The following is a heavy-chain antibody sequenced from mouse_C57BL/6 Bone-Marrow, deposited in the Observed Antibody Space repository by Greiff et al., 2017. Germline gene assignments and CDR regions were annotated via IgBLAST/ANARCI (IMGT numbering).Heavy chain of an antibody. D-gene: IGHD1-1*01. CDR3: ASLGLRSYYYAMDY. J-gene: IGHJ4*01. V-gene: IGHV5-15*01. CDR1: GFTFSDYG. CDR2: ISNLAYSI. Sequence: EVKLVESGGGLVQPGGSLKLSCAASGFTFSDYGMAWVRQAPRKGPGWVAFISNLAYSIYYADTVTGRFNISRENAKNTLYLEMSSLRSEDTAMYYCASLGLRSYYYAMDYWGQGTSVTVSS.